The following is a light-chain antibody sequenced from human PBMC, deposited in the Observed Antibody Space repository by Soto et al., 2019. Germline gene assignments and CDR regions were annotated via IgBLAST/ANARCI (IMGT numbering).Light chain of an antibody. V-gene: IGLV2-14*03. CDR3: ISYTSXSTAYV. CDR2: DVS. Sequence: QSVLTQPASVSGPPGQSITISCTGTSSDVGGYNYFSWYQQHPGKAPKLMIYDVSNRPSGVSNRFSGSKSGNTASLTISGLQAEDEANYCCISYTSXSTAYVFGSGTKV. CDR1: SSDVGGYNY. J-gene: IGLJ1*01.